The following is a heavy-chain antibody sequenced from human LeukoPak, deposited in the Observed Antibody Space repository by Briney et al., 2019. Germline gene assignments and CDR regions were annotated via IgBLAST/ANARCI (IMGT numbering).Heavy chain of an antibody. Sequence: PGGSLRLSCAASGFTFDDYAMHWVRQAPGKGLEWVSGISWNSGSIGYADSVKGRFTISRDNAKNSLYLQMNSLRAEDMALYYCAKGTQCVWGSYHSYFDYWGQGTLVTVSS. V-gene: IGHV3-9*03. J-gene: IGHJ4*02. CDR2: ISWNSGSI. D-gene: IGHD3-16*02. CDR3: AKGTQCVWGSYHSYFDY. CDR1: GFTFDDYA.